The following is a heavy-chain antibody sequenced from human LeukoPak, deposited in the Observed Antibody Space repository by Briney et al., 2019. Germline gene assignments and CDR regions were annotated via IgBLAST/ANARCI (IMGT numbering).Heavy chain of an antibody. V-gene: IGHV1-2*06. CDR3: ASLYYYDSSGYYDFDY. Sequence: GASVKVSCKASGYTFTGYYMHWVRQAPGQGLEWMGRINPNSGGTNYAQKFQGRVTMTGDTSISTAYMELSRLRSDDTAVYYCASLYYYDSSGYYDFDYWGQGTLVTVSS. D-gene: IGHD3-22*01. J-gene: IGHJ4*02. CDR1: GYTFTGYY. CDR2: INPNSGGT.